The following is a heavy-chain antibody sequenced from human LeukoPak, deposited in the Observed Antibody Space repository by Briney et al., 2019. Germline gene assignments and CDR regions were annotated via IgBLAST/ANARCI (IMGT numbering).Heavy chain of an antibody. CDR2: IYYSGST. D-gene: IGHD3-22*01. V-gene: IGHV4-59*08. CDR3: ARLSYDTSGYWPDYFDH. Sequence: SETLSLTCTVSGGSISSYYWSWIRQPPGKGLEWIGYIYYSGSTKYSPSLKSRVTISLDTSKNHFSLNLRTVTAADTAVYYCARLSYDTSGYWPDYFDHWGQGTLVTVSS. CDR1: GGSISSYY. J-gene: IGHJ4*02.